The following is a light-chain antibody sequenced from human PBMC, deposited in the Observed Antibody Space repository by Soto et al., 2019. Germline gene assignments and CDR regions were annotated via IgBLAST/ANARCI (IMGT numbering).Light chain of an antibody. CDR3: QHLNNLPLT. CDR1: QNINSF. J-gene: IGKJ4*01. CDR2: DAS. Sequence: DIVLTQSPVTLSLSPGERATLSCRASQNINSFLAWYQQRPGQAPRLLIYDASTRATGIPARFNGRGSVTDFTLTISDLAPEDSAVYYCQHLNNLPLTFGGGTKVEIK. V-gene: IGKV3-11*01.